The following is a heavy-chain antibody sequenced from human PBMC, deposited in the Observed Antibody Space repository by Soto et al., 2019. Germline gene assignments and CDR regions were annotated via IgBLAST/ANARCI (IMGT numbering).Heavy chain of an antibody. D-gene: IGHD2-15*01. CDR2: INPNSGGT. J-gene: IGHJ5*02. V-gene: IGHV1-2*04. Sequence: ASVKVSCKASGYTFTGYYMHWVRQAPGQGLEWMGWINPNSGGTNYAQKFQGWVTMTRDTSISTAYMELSRLRSDDTAVYYCARTDCSGGSCQFDPWGQGTLVTVSS. CDR1: GYTFTGYY. CDR3: ARTDCSGGSCQFDP.